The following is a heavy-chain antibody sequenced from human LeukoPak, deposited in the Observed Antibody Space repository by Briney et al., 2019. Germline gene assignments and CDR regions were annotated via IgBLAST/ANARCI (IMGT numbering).Heavy chain of an antibody. Sequence: ASVTVSFKASGYTFTSYGISWVRQAPGQGLEWMGWISAYNGNTNYAQKLQGRVTMTTDTSTSTAYMELRSLRSDDTAVYYCAKDSKIVGPTFRSYHYMDVWGKGTTVTVSS. CDR2: ISAYNGNT. J-gene: IGHJ6*03. CDR3: AKDSKIVGPTFRSYHYMDV. D-gene: IGHD1-26*01. V-gene: IGHV1-18*01. CDR1: GYTFTSYG.